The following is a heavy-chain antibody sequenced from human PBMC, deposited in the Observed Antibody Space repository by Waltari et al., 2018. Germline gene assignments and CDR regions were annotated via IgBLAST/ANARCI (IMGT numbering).Heavy chain of an antibody. V-gene: IGHV3-23*01. CDR3: AKADFGDPFWYFDL. CDR2: MTADGRSR. CDR1: GFSFSHYL. Sequence: EVQLLESGGDLVQPGGSLRLSCAAAGFSFSHYLMAWVRQAPGKGLEWVSTMTADGRSRNYADSVKGRFTISRDNSQNTLDLQMNTLRAEDTAVYFCAKADFGDPFWYFDLWGRGTLVTV. J-gene: IGHJ2*01. D-gene: IGHD4-17*01.